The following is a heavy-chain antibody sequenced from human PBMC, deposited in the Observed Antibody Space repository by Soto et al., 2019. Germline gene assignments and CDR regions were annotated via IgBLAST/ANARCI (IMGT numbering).Heavy chain of an antibody. V-gene: IGHV1-69*06. CDR2: IIPIFGTA. D-gene: IGHD2-21*02. CDR1: GGTLSSYA. J-gene: IGHJ3*02. CDR3: ARDKDDGGNSRFAFDI. Sequence: SVKVSCKDSGGTLSSYAISWVRQAPEQGLEWMGGIIPIFGTANYAQKFQGRVTITADKSTSTAYMELSSLRSEDTAVYYCARDKDDGGNSRFAFDIWGQGTMVTVS.